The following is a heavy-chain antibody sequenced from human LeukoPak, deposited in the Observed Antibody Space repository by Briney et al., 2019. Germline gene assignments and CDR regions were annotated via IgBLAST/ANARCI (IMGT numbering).Heavy chain of an antibody. CDR3: AKVDDSGWPSHSHFDN. Sequence: PGESLRLSCAASGFTFSSYAMSWVRQAPGKGLEWVSAISPSGDNTYYADPVKGRFTISRDNSKNTLYLQMNSLRAEDTAVYYCAKVDDSGWPSHSHFDNWGQGTLVTVSS. CDR1: GFTFSSYA. D-gene: IGHD6-19*01. V-gene: IGHV3-23*01. J-gene: IGHJ4*02. CDR2: ISPSGDNT.